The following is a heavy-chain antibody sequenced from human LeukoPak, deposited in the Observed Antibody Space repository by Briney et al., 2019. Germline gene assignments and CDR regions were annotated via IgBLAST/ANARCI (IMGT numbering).Heavy chain of an antibody. CDR1: GGSISSYY. D-gene: IGHD1-14*01. Sequence: SETLSLTCTVSGGSISSYYWSWIRQPPGKGLEWIGYIYYSGSTNYNPSLKSRVTISVDTSKNQFSLKLSSVTAADTAVYYCARDRTLFDCWGQGTLVTVSS. V-gene: IGHV4-59*01. CDR2: IYYSGST. CDR3: ARDRTLFDC. J-gene: IGHJ4*02.